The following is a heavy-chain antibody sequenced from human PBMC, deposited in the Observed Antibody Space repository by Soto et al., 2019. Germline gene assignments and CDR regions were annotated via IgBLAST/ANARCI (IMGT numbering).Heavy chain of an antibody. J-gene: IGHJ4*02. CDR3: AKEMALVGTFDY. D-gene: IGHD1-1*01. Sequence: PGGSVRLSCAASRFTFSSYVIHWVRQAPGKGLEWVAVISYDGSNKYYADSVKGRFTISRDNSKNTLYLQMNSLRAEDTAVYYCAKEMALVGTFDYWGQGT. V-gene: IGHV3-30*18. CDR1: RFTFSSYV. CDR2: ISYDGSNK.